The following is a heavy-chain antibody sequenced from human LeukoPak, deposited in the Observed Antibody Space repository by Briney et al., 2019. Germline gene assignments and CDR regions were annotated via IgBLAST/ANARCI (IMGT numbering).Heavy chain of an antibody. CDR1: GFTFSSYA. CDR2: IWYDGSNK. J-gene: IGHJ4*02. D-gene: IGHD3-22*01. CDR3: ARDRVTSGSTFDY. Sequence: PGGSLRLSCAASGFTFSSYAMHWVRQAPGKGLEWVAVIWYDGSNKYYADSVKGRFTISRDNSKNTLYLQMNSLRAEDTAVYYCARDRVTSGSTFDYWGQGTLVTVSS. V-gene: IGHV3-33*08.